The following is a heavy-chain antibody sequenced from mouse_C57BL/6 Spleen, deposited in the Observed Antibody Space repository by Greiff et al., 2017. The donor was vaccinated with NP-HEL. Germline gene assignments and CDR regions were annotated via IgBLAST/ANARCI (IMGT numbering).Heavy chain of an antibody. D-gene: IGHD2-3*01. J-gene: IGHJ4*01. CDR2: IDPSDSET. CDR3: ARFNDGYYGGSAMDY. Sequence: QVQLQQPGAELVRPGSSVKLSCKASGYTFTSYWMHWVKHRPIQGLEWIGNIDPSDSETHYNQKFKDKATLTVDKSSSTAYMQLSSLTSEDSAVYYCARFNDGYYGGSAMDYWGQGTSVTVSS. CDR1: GYTFTSYW. V-gene: IGHV1-52*01.